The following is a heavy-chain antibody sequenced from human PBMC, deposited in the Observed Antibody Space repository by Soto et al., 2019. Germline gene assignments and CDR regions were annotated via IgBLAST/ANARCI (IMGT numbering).Heavy chain of an antibody. CDR3: ATAIVVGAWFES. J-gene: IGHJ5*01. D-gene: IGHD2-21*01. V-gene: IGHV3-23*01. CDR1: GFTFSSHA. CDR2: ISGSADRT. Sequence: GGSLRLSCAASGFTFSSHAMTWVRQAPGKGLEWVPAISGSADRTYYADSVKGRFTISRDNSKDTLYLQMKSLRPEDTAVYYCATAIVVGAWFESWGQGTLVTVSS.